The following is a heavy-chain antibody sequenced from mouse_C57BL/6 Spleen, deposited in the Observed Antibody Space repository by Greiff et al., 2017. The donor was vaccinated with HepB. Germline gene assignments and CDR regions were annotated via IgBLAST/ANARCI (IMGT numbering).Heavy chain of an antibody. V-gene: IGHV1-52*01. CDR1: GYTFTSYW. J-gene: IGHJ2*01. CDR2: IDPSDSET. CDR3: ARAGDYYGKDY. D-gene: IGHD2-1*01. Sequence: QVQLQQPGAELVRPGSSVKLSCKASGYTFTSYWMHWVKQRPIQGLEWIGNIDPSDSETHYNQKFKDKATLTVDKSSSTAYMQLSSLTSEDSAVYYCARAGDYYGKDYWGQGTTLTVSS.